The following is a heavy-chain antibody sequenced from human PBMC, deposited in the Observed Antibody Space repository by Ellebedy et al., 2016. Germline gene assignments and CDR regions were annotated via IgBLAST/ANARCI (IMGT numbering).Heavy chain of an antibody. CDR3: ASVLGRIGSGSYYAPRYYYYGMDV. CDR1: GGSISSGDYY. J-gene: IGHJ6*02. D-gene: IGHD3-10*01. CDR2: IYYSGST. Sequence: SETLSLTXTVSGGSISSGDYYWSWIRQPPGKGLEWIGYIYYSGSTNYNPSLKSRVTISVDTSKNQFSLKLSSVTAADTAVYYCASVLGRIGSGSYYAPRYYYYGMDVWGQGTTVTVSS. V-gene: IGHV4-61*08.